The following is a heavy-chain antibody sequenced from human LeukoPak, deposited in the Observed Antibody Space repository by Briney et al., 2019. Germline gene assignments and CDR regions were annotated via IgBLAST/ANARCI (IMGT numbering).Heavy chain of an antibody. CDR3: ARANFPGTSFDY. V-gene: IGHV4-34*01. CDR2: INHSGST. Sequence: PSETLSLTCAVYGGSFSGYYWSWIRQPPGKGLEWIGEINHSGSTNYNPSLKSRVTISVDTSKNQLSLKLSSVTAADTAVYYCARANFPGTSFDYWGQGTLVTVSS. J-gene: IGHJ4*02. D-gene: IGHD6-13*01. CDR1: GGSFSGYY.